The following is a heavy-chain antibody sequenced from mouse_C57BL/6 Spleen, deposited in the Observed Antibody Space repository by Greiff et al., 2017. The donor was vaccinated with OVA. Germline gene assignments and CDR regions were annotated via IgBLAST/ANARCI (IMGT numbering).Heavy chain of an antibody. CDR3: ARDDYEKGYYYAMDY. CDR2: INPSNGGT. D-gene: IGHD2-4*01. V-gene: IGHV1-53*01. Sequence: QVQLQQPGTDLVKPGASVKLSCKASGYTFTSYWMHWVKQRPGQGLEWIGNINPSNGGTNYNEKFKSKATLTVDKSSSTAYMQLSSLTSEDSAVYYCARDDYEKGYYYAMDYWGQGTSVTVSS. CDR1: GYTFTSYW. J-gene: IGHJ4*01.